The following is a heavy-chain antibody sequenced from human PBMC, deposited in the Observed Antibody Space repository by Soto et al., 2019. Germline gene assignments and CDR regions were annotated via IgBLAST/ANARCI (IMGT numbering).Heavy chain of an antibody. CDR2: ISGSGGGT. V-gene: IGHV3-23*01. Sequence: GGSLRLSCAASGFSFSSYAMSWVLQAPGKGLEWVSGISGSGGGTYYANSVKGRFTISRDNSKNTLYLQMNSLSAEDTAIYYIAKSTHSSVTFSIGCWGQGTLVTVSS. D-gene: IGHD6-19*01. J-gene: IGHJ4*01. CDR1: GFSFSSYA. CDR3: AKSTHSSVTFSIGC.